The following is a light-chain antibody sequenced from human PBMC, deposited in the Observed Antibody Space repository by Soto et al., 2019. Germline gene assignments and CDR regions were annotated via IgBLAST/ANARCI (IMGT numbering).Light chain of an antibody. CDR1: QTISKN. Sequence: EVAMTQSPTTLSVSPGERATLSCRASQTISKNLAWYRKNPGQAPSLLIYGISTRATGLPARFSGSGSGTEFTLTISSLQSDDFALYYCQQYNNWPHTFGQGTKLEIK. CDR3: QQYNNWPHT. J-gene: IGKJ2*01. V-gene: IGKV3-15*01. CDR2: GIS.